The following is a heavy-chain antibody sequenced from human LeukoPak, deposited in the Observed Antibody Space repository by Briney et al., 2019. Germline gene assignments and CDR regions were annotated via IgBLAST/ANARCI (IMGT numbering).Heavy chain of an antibody. J-gene: IGHJ6*02. CDR2: IWYDGSNK. CDR1: GFTFSSYG. V-gene: IGHV3-33*01. CDR3: ARIDAYFGLDV. D-gene: IGHD3-9*01. Sequence: GGSLRLSCAASGFTFSSYGMRWVRQAPGKGLEWVAVIWYDGSNKYYADSVKGRFTISRDNSKNTLYLQMNSLRAEDTAVYYCARIDAYFGLDVWGQGTTVTVSS.